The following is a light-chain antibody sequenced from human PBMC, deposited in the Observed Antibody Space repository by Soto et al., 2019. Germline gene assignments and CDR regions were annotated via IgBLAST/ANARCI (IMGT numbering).Light chain of an antibody. V-gene: IGLV1-40*01. CDR1: SSNLGAGYD. CDR3: QSYDSTLSARYV. Sequence: QSVLTQPPSVSGAPGQRVTISCTGNSSNLGAGYDVHWYQQLPGAAPKLVIFGNRNRPSGVPERFSASTSGTSASLAITGLQAEDEGDYYCQSYDSTLSARYVFGTGTKLTVL. J-gene: IGLJ1*01. CDR2: GNR.